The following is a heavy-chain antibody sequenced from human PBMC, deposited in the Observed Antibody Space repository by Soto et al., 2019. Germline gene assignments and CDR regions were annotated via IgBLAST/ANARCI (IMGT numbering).Heavy chain of an antibody. CDR2: IYHNGRT. Sequence: QVHLEESGPGLVRPSGTLSLTCNVSGVPISSYDWWTWVRQTPGKGMEWIGEIYHNGRTNYNPSLKSRVSLSVDKSKNQFSLNLQSLTAADTAVYYCARGTLIGSSTRNWFDAWGQGTQVTVSS. CDR3: ARGTLIGSSTRNWFDA. V-gene: IGHV4-4*02. J-gene: IGHJ5*02. CDR1: GVPISSYDW. D-gene: IGHD3-10*01.